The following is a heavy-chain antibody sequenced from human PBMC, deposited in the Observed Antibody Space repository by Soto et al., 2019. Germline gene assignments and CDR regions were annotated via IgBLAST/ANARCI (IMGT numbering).Heavy chain of an antibody. CDR3: ARDVGFCSGGGCYSILGYMDV. CDR2: IYYSGST. Sequence: QVQLQESGPGLVKPSQTLSLTCTVSGGSISSGGYYWSWIRQHPGKGLEWIGYIYYSGSTYYNPSLKSRVTISVDTSKNQFSLKLSSVTAADTAVYYCARDVGFCSGGGCYSILGYMDVWGKGTTVTVSS. CDR1: GGSISSGGYY. V-gene: IGHV4-31*03. J-gene: IGHJ6*03. D-gene: IGHD2-15*01.